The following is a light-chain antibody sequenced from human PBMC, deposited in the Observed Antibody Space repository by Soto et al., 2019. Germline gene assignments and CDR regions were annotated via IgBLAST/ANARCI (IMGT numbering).Light chain of an antibody. CDR3: GTWDSSLSAGFHVV. V-gene: IGLV1-51*01. Sequence: QSALTQPPSVSAAPGQKVTISCSGSSSNIGNNYVSWYQQLLGTAPKLLIYDNNKRPSGIPDRFSGSKSGTSATLGITGLQTGDEADYYCGTWDSSLSAGFHVVFGGGTKVTVL. CDR2: DNN. CDR1: SSNIGNNY. J-gene: IGLJ2*01.